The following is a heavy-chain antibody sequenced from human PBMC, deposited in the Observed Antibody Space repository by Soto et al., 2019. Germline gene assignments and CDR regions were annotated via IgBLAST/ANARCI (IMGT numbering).Heavy chain of an antibody. CDR3: ASRGLTNYYYGMDV. J-gene: IGHJ6*02. D-gene: IGHD3-10*01. CDR2: IYHSGST. V-gene: IGHV4-4*02. Sequence: PSETLSLTCAVSGGSISSSNWWSWVRQPPGKGLEWIGEIYHSGSTNYNPSLKSRVTISVDKSKNQISLKLSSVTAADTAVYYCASRGLTNYYYGMDVWGQGTTVTVSS. CDR1: GGSISSSNW.